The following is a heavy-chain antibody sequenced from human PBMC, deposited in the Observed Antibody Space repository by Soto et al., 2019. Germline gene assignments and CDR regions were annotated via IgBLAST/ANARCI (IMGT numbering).Heavy chain of an antibody. CDR3: VREWLLSTDRPDQYYGLDV. D-gene: IGHD5-12*01. J-gene: IGHJ6*02. CDR2: IHPIVGST. V-gene: IGHV1-46*01. CDR1: GYTFTNYY. Sequence: QVQLVQSGAEVKKPGASVKVSCRASGYTFTNYYMHWVRQAPGQGLEWMGIIHPIVGSTSYAKKFKVRVTMTRYPSTSTVYMKLTSLRSDDTAVYYGVREWLLSTDRPDQYYGLDVWGQGTTVIVSS.